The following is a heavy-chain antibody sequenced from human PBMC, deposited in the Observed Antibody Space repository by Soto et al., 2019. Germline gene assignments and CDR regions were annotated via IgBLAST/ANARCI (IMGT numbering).Heavy chain of an antibody. J-gene: IGHJ4*02. V-gene: IGHV1-2*04. CDR3: ATGPHRRDGYNIDY. CDR2: INPNSGGA. CDR1: GYTFTGYY. Sequence: ASVKVSCKASGYTFTGYYMHWVRQAPGQGLEWMGWINPNSGGANYAQKFQGWVTMTRDTSISTAYMELSRLRSDDTAVYYCATGPHRRDGYNIDYWGQGTLDPVS. D-gene: IGHD5-12*01.